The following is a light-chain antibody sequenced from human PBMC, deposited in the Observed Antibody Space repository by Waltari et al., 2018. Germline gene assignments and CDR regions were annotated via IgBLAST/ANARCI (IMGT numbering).Light chain of an antibody. CDR3: QQLHSYPIT. Sequence: DIQMTQSPSTLSASVGDRVTITCRASQNVYIWLAWYQQKPGKAPKLLIYGASTLESGVPLRFSGSGSGTEFTLTISSLQPDDFATYYCQQLHSYPITFGQGTRLEIK. V-gene: IGKV1-5*01. J-gene: IGKJ5*01. CDR1: QNVYIW. CDR2: GAS.